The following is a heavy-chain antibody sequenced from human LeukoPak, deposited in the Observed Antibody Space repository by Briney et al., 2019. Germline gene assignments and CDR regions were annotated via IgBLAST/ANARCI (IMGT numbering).Heavy chain of an antibody. Sequence: GGSLRLSCAASGFTFSSYEMNWVRQAPGKGLEWVSVIYSGGSTDYADSVKGRFTISRDNSKNTLYLQMNSLRAEDTAVYYRARVDGANPPPWFFDLWGRGTLVTVSS. V-gene: IGHV3-53*01. CDR3: ARVDGANPPPWFFDL. CDR2: IYSGGST. D-gene: IGHD4/OR15-4a*01. J-gene: IGHJ2*01. CDR1: GFTFSSYE.